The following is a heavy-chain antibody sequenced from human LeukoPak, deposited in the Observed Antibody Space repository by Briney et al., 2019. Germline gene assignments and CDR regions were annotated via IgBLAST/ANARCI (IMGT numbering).Heavy chain of an antibody. J-gene: IGHJ3*02. CDR3: AREEGYSDAFDI. CDR2: ISYDGSNK. CDR1: GFTFSSYA. V-gene: IGHV3-30*04. Sequence: GGSLRLSCAASGFTFSSYAMHWVRQAPGKGLEWVAVISYDGSNKYYADSVKGRFTISRDNSKNTLYLQMNSLRAEDTAVYYCAREEGYSDAFDIWGQGTMVTVSS. D-gene: IGHD5-18*01.